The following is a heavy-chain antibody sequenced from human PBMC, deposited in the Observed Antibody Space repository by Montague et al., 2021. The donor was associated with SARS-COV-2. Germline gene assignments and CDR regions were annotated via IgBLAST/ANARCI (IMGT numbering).Heavy chain of an antibody. J-gene: IGHJ4*02. CDR1: GGSISSGGYY. D-gene: IGHD5-24*01. Sequence: TLSLTCTVSGGSISSGGYYWSWIRQHPGKGLEWIGYIYYSGSTYYNPSLKSRVTISVDTSKNQFSLKLSSVTAADTAVYYCARGDVEMATIKSGGPFYHFDYWGQGTLVTVSS. V-gene: IGHV4-31*03. CDR3: ARGDVEMATIKSGGPFYHFDY. CDR2: IYYSGST.